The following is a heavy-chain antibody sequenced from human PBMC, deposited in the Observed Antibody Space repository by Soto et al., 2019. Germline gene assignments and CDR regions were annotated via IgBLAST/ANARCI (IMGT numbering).Heavy chain of an antibody. CDR3: ARDAPGEAPY. Sequence: QVQLQESGPGLVRPSQTLSLTCTVSGGSITNGDYYWNWIRQHPGKGLDWIGYINYRGTTFYNPSLKSRVFISVETSKNQFSLNLSSVTAADTAVYFCARDAPGEAPYWGQGTLVTVSS. D-gene: IGHD2-2*01. V-gene: IGHV4-31*03. CDR2: INYRGTT. J-gene: IGHJ4*02. CDR1: GGSITNGDYY.